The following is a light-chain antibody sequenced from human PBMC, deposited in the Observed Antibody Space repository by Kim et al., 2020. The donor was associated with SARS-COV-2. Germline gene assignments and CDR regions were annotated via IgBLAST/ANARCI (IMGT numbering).Light chain of an antibody. CDR3: GTDHGSGSNFVYV. CDR1: SGYNYYK. J-gene: IGLJ1*01. CDR2: VGTSGIVG. Sequence: QPVLTQPPSASASLGASLTLTCTLSSGYNYYKVDWFQQRPGKGPRFVMRVGTSGIVGYKGDGIPDRFSVLGSGLNRYLIIKNIQEEDESDYHCGTDHGSGSNFVYVFGPGTKVTVL. V-gene: IGLV9-49*02.